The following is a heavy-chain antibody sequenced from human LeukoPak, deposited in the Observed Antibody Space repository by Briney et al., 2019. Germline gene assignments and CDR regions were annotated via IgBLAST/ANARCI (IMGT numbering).Heavy chain of an antibody. Sequence: SETLSLTCTVSGGSISSYYWSWIRQPPGKGLEWIGYIYYSGSTYYNPSLKSRVTISVDTSKNQFSLKLSSVTAADTAVYCCARDQWITMVRGVISAPPYYYYGMDVWGQGTTVTVSS. D-gene: IGHD3-10*01. J-gene: IGHJ6*02. V-gene: IGHV4-59*12. CDR2: IYYSGST. CDR3: ARDQWITMVRGVISAPPYYYYGMDV. CDR1: GGSISSYY.